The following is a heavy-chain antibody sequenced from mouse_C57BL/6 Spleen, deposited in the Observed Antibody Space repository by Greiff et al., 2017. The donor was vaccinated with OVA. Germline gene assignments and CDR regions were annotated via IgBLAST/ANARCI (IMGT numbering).Heavy chain of an antibody. CDR3: ARHYGYDGYAMDY. D-gene: IGHD2-2*01. CDR2: IWGVGST. V-gene: IGHV2-6*01. Sequence: QVHVKQSGPGLVAPSQSLSITCTVSGFSLTSYGVDWVRQSPGKGLEWLGVIWGVGSTNYNSALKSRLSISKDNSKSQVFLKMNSLQTDDTAMYYCARHYGYDGYAMDYWGQGTSVTVSS. J-gene: IGHJ4*01. CDR1: GFSLTSYG.